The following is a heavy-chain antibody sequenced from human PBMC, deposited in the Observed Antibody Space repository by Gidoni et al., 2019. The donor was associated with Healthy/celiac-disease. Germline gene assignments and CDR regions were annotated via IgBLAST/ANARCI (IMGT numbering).Heavy chain of an antibody. J-gene: IGHJ4*02. D-gene: IGHD3-10*01. CDR2: IWYDGSNK. CDR3: ARTPALGEFYFDY. CDR1: GFTLSSYG. Sequence: QVQLVESGGGVVQPGRSLRLSCAASGFTLSSYGMHVVRQAQGKGMEWVAVIWYDGSNKYYADSVKVRFTISRDNSKNTLYLQMNSLRAEDTAVYYCARTPALGEFYFDYWGQGTLVTVSS. V-gene: IGHV3-33*01.